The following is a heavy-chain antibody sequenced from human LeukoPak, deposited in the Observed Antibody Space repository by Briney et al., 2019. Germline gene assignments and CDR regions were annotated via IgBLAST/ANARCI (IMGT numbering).Heavy chain of an antibody. V-gene: IGHV3-73*01. D-gene: IGHD1-26*01. CDR3: TRSTDYSGSYYGHDY. CDR1: GFTFSGSA. J-gene: IGHJ4*02. Sequence: GGSLKLSCAASGFTFSGSAMHWVRQDPGKGPEWVSRIRSKANSYATANAASVTGRFTISRDDSKNTAYLQMNSLKTEDTAVYYCTRSTDYSGSYYGHDYWGQGTLVTVSP. CDR2: IRSKANSYAT.